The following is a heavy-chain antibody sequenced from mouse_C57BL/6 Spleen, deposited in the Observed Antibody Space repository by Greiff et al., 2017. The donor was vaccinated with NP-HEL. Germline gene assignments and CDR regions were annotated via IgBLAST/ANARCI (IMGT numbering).Heavy chain of an antibody. Sequence: QVQLQQSGAELVKPGASVKMSCKASGYTFTSYWITWVKQRPGQGLEWIGDIYPGSGSTNYTEKFKSKATLTVDTSSSPAYMQLSSLTSDDSAVYYCARHITTVVPYYAMDYWGQGTSVTVSS. CDR1: GYTFTSYW. D-gene: IGHD1-1*01. V-gene: IGHV1-55*01. J-gene: IGHJ4*01. CDR2: IYPGSGST. CDR3: ARHITTVVPYYAMDY.